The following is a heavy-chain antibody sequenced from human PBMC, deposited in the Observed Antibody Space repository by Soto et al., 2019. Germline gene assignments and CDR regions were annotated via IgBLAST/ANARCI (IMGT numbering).Heavy chain of an antibody. CDR1: GYTFASYA. V-gene: IGHV1-18*01. Sequence: ASVKVSCKASGYTFASYAISWMRQAPGQGLEWMGWISAYNGNTNYAQKFQGRVTITADESTSTAYMELSSLRSEDTAVYYCARMMDHHGMDVWGQGTTVTVSS. CDR2: ISAYNGNT. D-gene: IGHD3-16*01. J-gene: IGHJ6*02. CDR3: ARMMDHHGMDV.